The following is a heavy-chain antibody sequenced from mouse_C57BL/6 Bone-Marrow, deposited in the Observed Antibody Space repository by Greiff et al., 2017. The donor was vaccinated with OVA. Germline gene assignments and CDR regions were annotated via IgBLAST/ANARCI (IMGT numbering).Heavy chain of an antibody. CDR3: AYYYYGSSSWYFDY. Sequence: EVKLVESGPGLVKPSQSLSLTCSVTGYSITSGYYWNWLRQFPGNKLEWMGYISYDGSNNYNPSLKNRISITRDTSKNQFFLKLNSVTTEDTATYYCAYYYYGSSSWYFDYWGQGTTLTVSS. D-gene: IGHD1-1*01. CDR2: ISYDGSN. V-gene: IGHV3-6*01. J-gene: IGHJ2*01. CDR1: GYSITSGYY.